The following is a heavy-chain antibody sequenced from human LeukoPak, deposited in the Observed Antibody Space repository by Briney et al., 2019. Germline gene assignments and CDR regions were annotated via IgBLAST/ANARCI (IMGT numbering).Heavy chain of an antibody. CDR3: AKDRTIFGVVHDDTRDAFDI. CDR1: GFTFSSYG. Sequence: GGSLRLSCAASGFTFSSYGMHWVRQAPGKGLEWVAGISYDGSNKYYADSVKGRFTISRDNSKNTLYLQMNGLRAEDTAVYYCAKDRTIFGVVHDDTRDAFDIWGQGTMVTVSS. V-gene: IGHV3-30*18. J-gene: IGHJ3*02. D-gene: IGHD3-3*01. CDR2: ISYDGSNK.